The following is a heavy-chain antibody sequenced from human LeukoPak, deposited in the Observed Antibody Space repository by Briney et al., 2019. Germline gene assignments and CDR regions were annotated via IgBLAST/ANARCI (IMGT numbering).Heavy chain of an antibody. Sequence: PGRSLRLSCAASGFTFSSYGMHWVRQAPGKGLEWVAVISYDGSNKYYADSVKGRFTISRDNSKNTLYLQMNSLRAEDTAVYYCARDPRITMVRGVISWFDPWGQGTLVTVSS. CDR1: GFTFSSYG. D-gene: IGHD3-10*01. CDR2: ISYDGSNK. V-gene: IGHV3-30*03. CDR3: ARDPRITMVRGVISWFDP. J-gene: IGHJ5*02.